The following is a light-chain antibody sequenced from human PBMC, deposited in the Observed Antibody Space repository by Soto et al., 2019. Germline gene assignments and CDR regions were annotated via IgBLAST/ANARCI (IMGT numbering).Light chain of an antibody. CDR1: QSVSSTY. V-gene: IGKV3-20*01. CDR2: GAS. J-gene: IGKJ2*01. Sequence: EIVLTQSPGTLSLSPGERATLSCRASQSVSSTYLAWYQQKPGQAPRLLIYGASIRATGVPDRFSGSGSGTDFTLTISRLEPEDFAVYSGQQYGSSPYTFGQGTKREIK. CDR3: QQYGSSPYT.